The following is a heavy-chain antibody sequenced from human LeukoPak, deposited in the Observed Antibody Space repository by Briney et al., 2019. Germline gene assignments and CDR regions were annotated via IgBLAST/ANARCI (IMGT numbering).Heavy chain of an antibody. CDR1: GYTFTSYG. CDR2: ISAYNGNT. CDR3: ARVLNSWNASYKWFDP. V-gene: IGHV1-18*01. Sequence: ASVKVSCKASGYTFTSYGISWVRQAPGQGLEWMGWISAYNGNTNYAQKLQGRVTMTTDTSTSTAYMELRSLRSDDTAVYYRARVLNSWNASYKWFDPWGQGTLVTVSS. J-gene: IGHJ5*02. D-gene: IGHD1-20*01.